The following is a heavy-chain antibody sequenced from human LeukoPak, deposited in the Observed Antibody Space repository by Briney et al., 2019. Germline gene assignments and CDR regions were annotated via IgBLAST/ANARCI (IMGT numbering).Heavy chain of an antibody. CDR2: IIPIFGTA. V-gene: IGHV1-69*05. CDR1: GYTFTSYA. J-gene: IGHJ6*03. CDR3: ACPLRLDYYYYYMDV. Sequence: SVKVSCKASGYTFTSYAISWVRQAPGQGLEWMGGIIPIFGTANYAQKFQGRVTITTDESTSTAYMELSSLRSEDTAVYYCACPLRLDYYYYYMDVWGKGTTVTVSS.